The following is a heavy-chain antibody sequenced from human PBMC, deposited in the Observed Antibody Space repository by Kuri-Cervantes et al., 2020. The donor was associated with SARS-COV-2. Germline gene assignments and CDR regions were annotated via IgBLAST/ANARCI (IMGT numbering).Heavy chain of an antibody. D-gene: IGHD6-19*01. V-gene: IGHV3-23*01. CDR1: GFTFSSYA. Sequence: GSLKISCAASGFTFSSYAMHWVRQAPGKGLEWVSGISISGGTTFYPDSVKGRFTISRDNAKNTLYLQMNSLRAEDTAVYYCAAVGGYWGQGTLVTVSS. J-gene: IGHJ4*02. CDR2: ISISGGTT. CDR3: AAVGGY.